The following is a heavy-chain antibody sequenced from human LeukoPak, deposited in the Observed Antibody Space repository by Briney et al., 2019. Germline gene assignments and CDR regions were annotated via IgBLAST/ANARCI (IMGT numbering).Heavy chain of an antibody. D-gene: IGHD1-26*01. Sequence: SETLSLTCAVYGGSFSGYYWTWIRQPPGKGLEWIGEMNHSGSANYNPSLKSRVTISVDTSKNQCSLRLSSVTAADTAVYYCARDSPRELLRYFDLWGRGTLVTVSS. CDR2: MNHSGSA. J-gene: IGHJ2*01. CDR1: GGSFSGYY. CDR3: ARDSPRELLRYFDL. V-gene: IGHV4-34*01.